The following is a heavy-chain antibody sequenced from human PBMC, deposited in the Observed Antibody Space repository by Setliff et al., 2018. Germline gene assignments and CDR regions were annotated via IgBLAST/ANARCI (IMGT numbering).Heavy chain of an antibody. CDR2: SNHSGST. CDR1: GGSFSGYY. Sequence: PSETLSLTCAVYGGSFSGYYWSWIRQPPGKGLEWIGESNHSGSTNYNPSLKNRVTVSVDTSKNQFSLKLSSVTAADTAVFYCARGRDRIAARRGNWFDPWGQGTLVTVSS. CDR3: ARGRDRIAARRGNWFDP. J-gene: IGHJ5*02. V-gene: IGHV4-34*01. D-gene: IGHD6-6*01.